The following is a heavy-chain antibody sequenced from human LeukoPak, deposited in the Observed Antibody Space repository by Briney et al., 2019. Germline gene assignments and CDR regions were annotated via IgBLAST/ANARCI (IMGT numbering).Heavy chain of an antibody. J-gene: IGHJ6*02. V-gene: IGHV4-39*01. Sequence: SETLSLTCTVSGGSISSSSYYWGWIRQPPGKGLEWIGSIYYSGSTYYNPSLKSRVTISVDTSKNQFSLKLSSVTAADTAVYYCARRGPGSFGGGLSRIYYYYYGMDVWGQGTTVTVSS. CDR3: ARRGPGSFGGGLSRIYYYYYGMDV. D-gene: IGHD3-10*01. CDR1: GGSISSSSYY. CDR2: IYYSGST.